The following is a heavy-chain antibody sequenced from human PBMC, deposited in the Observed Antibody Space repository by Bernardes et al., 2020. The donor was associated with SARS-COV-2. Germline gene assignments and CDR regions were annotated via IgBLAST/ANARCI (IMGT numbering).Heavy chain of an antibody. CDR3: ARGNALCGGDCYYYFDY. Sequence: SETLSLTCTVSGGSISSYYWSWIRQPPGKGLEWIGYIYYSGSTNYNPSLKSRVTISVDTSKNQFSLKLSSVTAADTAVYYCARGNALCGGDCYYYFDYWGQGTLVTVSS. D-gene: IGHD2-21*02. CDR2: IYYSGST. J-gene: IGHJ4*02. CDR1: GGSISSYY. V-gene: IGHV4-59*01.